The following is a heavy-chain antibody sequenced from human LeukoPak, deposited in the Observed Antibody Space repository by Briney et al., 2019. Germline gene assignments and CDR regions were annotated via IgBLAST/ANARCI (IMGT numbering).Heavy chain of an antibody. CDR1: GYTFTSYG. CDR2: ISAYNGNT. J-gene: IGHJ4*02. V-gene: IGHV1-18*01. D-gene: IGHD3-3*01. Sequence: ASVKVSCKASGYTFTSYGISWVRQAPGQGLEWMGWISAYNGNTNYAQKLQGRVTMTTDTSTSTAYMELRSLRSDDTAVYYCARGLGGLRFLGWLWFDYWGQGTLVTVSS. CDR3: ARGLGGLRFLGWLWFDY.